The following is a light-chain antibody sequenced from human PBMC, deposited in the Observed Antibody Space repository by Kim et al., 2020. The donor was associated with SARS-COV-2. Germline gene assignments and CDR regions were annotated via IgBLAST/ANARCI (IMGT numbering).Light chain of an antibody. Sequence: DIVMTQSPGTLSVSPGERATLSCRASRSVSGNYLAWFQQKPGQAPRLLIYGATSRAAGIPDKFGGSGSGTDFTLTISRLEPDDIAVYYCQQYGSAPDTFGPGTKLEIK. CDR2: GAT. V-gene: IGKV3-20*01. CDR1: RSVSGNY. J-gene: IGKJ2*01. CDR3: QQYGSAPDT.